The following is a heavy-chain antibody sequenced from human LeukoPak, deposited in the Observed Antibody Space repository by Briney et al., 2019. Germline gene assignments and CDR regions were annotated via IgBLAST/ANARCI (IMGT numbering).Heavy chain of an antibody. D-gene: IGHD1-7*01. Sequence: PGGSLRLSCAAFRFTFNNYAMSWVRQAPGEGLEGGSTISGSGGNTYYAESVKGRFTISIDNSRNTLYLEMNSLSAEDTAVYYCAKDSGTWNYIPDAFDIWGQGTMVIVSS. CDR1: RFTFNNYA. V-gene: IGHV3-23*01. CDR3: AKDSGTWNYIPDAFDI. CDR2: ISGSGGNT. J-gene: IGHJ3*02.